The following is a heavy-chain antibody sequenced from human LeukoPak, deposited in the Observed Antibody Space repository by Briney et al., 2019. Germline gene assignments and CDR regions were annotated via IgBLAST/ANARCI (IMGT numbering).Heavy chain of an antibody. Sequence: SVKVSCKASGFTSTNFSVQWVRQARGQRLEWIGWIIVGSGATKCAQDFQERVTITRDLSTSTLYMELRSLTSEDTAVYYCAADLSNPRMGASYLDSWGQGTLVTVSS. CDR2: IIVGSGAT. V-gene: IGHV1-58*01. D-gene: IGHD3-16*01. CDR1: GFTSTNFS. J-gene: IGHJ4*02. CDR3: AADLSNPRMGASYLDS.